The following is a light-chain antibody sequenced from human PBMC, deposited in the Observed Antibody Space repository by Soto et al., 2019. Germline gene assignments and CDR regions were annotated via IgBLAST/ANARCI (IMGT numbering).Light chain of an antibody. V-gene: IGLV1-51*01. CDR2: DDD. CDR3: GSWDSSLSAYV. Sequence: SVLTQPPSVSAAPGQKVTISCSGSSSNIGGNSVSWYQQLPGTAPKPLIYDDDKRPSGIPDRFSGSKSGTSATLGITGFQTGDEADYYCGSWDSSLSAYVFATGTKVTVL. CDR1: SSNIGGNS. J-gene: IGLJ1*01.